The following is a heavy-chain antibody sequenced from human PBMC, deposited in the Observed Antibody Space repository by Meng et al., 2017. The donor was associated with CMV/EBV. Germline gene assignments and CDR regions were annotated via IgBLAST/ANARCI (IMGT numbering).Heavy chain of an antibody. D-gene: IGHD2-2*01. CDR1: GFTFRSYS. CDR3: ARARGYCSTTSCWRTLDY. J-gene: IGHJ4*02. V-gene: IGHV3-30*04. CDR2: ISSDGRDE. Sequence: GGSLRLSCVASGFTFRSYSIHWVRQAPGKGPEWVAVISSDGRDEYYAESVKGRFTISRDNSKNTLDLQATSLRPEDTALYYCARARGYCSTTSCWRTLDYWGQGTLVTVSS.